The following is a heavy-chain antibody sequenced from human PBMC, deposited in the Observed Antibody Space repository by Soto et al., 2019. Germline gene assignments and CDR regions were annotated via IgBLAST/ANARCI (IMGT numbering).Heavy chain of an antibody. CDR2: VWFDGSIQ. Sequence: LRLSCVASGFTFSDYGIHWVRQAPDKGLEWVAVVWFDGSIQYYGDSVKGRFTISRDNSNNTVDLQMNNLSAEDTAVYYCARVHFGGNSYYFDYWGQRTPVTVSS. CDR1: GFTFSDYG. D-gene: IGHD1-7*01. V-gene: IGHV3-33*01. J-gene: IGHJ4*02. CDR3: ARVHFGGNSYYFDY.